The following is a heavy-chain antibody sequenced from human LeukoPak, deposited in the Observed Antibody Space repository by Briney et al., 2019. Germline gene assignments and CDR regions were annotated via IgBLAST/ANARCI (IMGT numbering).Heavy chain of an antibody. CDR2: IYYSGST. Sequence: PSETLSLTCTVSGGSISSSSYYWGWIRQPPGKGLEWIGSIYYSGSTYYNPSLKSRVTISVDTSKNQFSLKLSSVTAADTAVYYCARIPIVATIDPRGGYYYYYYYYMDVWGKGTTVTVSS. D-gene: IGHD5-12*01. J-gene: IGHJ6*03. CDR1: GGSISSSSYY. CDR3: ARIPIVATIDPRGGYYYYYYYYMDV. V-gene: IGHV4-39*07.